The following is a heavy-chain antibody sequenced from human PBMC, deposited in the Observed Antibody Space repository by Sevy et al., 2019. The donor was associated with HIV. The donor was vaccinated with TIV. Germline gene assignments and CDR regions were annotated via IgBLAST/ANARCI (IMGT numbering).Heavy chain of an antibody. J-gene: IGHJ3*02. CDR1: GFTFSSFW. V-gene: IGHV3-74*01. CDR3: ARGGRGLRDAFDI. CDR2: INSDGSST. Sequence: GGYLRLSCAASGFTFSSFWMHWVRQAPGKGLVWVSRINSDGSSTSYTDSVKGRFTISRDNAENTLYLQMNSLRVEDTAVYYCARGGRGLRDAFDIWGHGTMVTVSS. D-gene: IGHD3-22*01.